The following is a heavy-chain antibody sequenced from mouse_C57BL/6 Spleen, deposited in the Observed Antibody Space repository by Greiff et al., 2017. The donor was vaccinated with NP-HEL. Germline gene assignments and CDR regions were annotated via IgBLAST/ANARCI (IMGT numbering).Heavy chain of an antibody. D-gene: IGHD1-1*01. J-gene: IGHJ2*01. CDR3: TEGYYGSSYGYFDY. V-gene: IGHV1-15*01. CDR2: IDPETGGT. CDR1: GYTFTCYE. Sequence: QVQLQQSGAELVRPGASVTLSCKASGYTFTCYEMHWVKQTPVHGLEWIGAIDPETGGTAYNQKFKGKAILTADKSSSTAYMELRSLTSEDSAVYYCTEGYYGSSYGYFDYWGQGTTLTVSS.